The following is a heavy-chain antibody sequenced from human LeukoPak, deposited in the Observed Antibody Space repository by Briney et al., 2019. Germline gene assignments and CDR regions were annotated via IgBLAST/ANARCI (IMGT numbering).Heavy chain of an antibody. D-gene: IGHD4/OR15-4a*01. CDR1: GFTFSSYA. CDR3: ARDRSANSRVYYFDY. V-gene: IGHV3-30-3*01. J-gene: IGHJ4*02. CDR2: ISYDGSNR. Sequence: GGSLRLSCAASGFTFSSYAMHWVRQAPGKGLEGVAIISYDGSNRFQAESVKGRFTISRDNSKNTLYLQMNSLSAEDTAVYYCARDRSANSRVYYFDYWGLGTLVTVSS.